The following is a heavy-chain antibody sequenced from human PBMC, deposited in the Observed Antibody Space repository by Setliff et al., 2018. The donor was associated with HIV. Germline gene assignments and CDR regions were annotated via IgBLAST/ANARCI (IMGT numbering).Heavy chain of an antibody. V-gene: IGHV4-34*01. CDR1: GESFSEYS. J-gene: IGHJ4*02. CDR3: ARGNGWEGFDL. CDR2: ITHSGST. Sequence: SETLSLTCAVYGESFSEYSWTWIRQPPGKGLEWIGEITHSGSTNYNPSLKSRVTISVDASKNQFSLKLNSVTAADAAVYYCARGNGWEGFDLWGQGTLVTVSS. D-gene: IGHD1-26*01.